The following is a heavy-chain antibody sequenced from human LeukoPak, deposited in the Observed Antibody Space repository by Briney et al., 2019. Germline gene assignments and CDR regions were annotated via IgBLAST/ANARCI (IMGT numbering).Heavy chain of an antibody. D-gene: IGHD2-8*01. V-gene: IGHV3-23*01. CDR3: AKDLRPDGVDNFDH. J-gene: IGHJ4*02. CDR1: GFNFNSYT. Sequence: GGSLRLSCAASGFNFNSYTMNWVRQAPGRGLQWVANILASGSPTYYADSVKGRFIISRDNSKNTVYLQMNSLRVEDTAIYYCAKDLRPDGVDNFDHWGQGILVTVSS. CDR2: ILASGSPT.